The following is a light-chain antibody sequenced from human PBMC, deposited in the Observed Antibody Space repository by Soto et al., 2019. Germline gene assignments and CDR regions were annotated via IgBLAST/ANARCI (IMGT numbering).Light chain of an antibody. CDR2: EVT. J-gene: IGLJ3*02. V-gene: IGLV2-8*01. CDR3: RSYAGSNILV. Sequence: QSVLTQPPSASGSPGQSVTISCTGTSSDVGGYNYVSWYQQHPGKVPKLMIYEVTKRPSGVPDRFSGSKSGNTAALAVSGLQAEDEADYYCRSYAGSNILVFGAGTKLTVL. CDR1: SSDVGGYNY.